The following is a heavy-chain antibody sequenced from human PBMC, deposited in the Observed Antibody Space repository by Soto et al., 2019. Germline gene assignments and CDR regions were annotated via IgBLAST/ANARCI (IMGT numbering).Heavy chain of an antibody. V-gene: IGHV1-8*01. J-gene: IGHJ5*02. CDR2: MNPNSCNT. Sequence: GASVKVSCKASGYTFTSYDINWVRQATGQGLEWMGWMNPNSCNTGYAQKFQGRVTMTRNTSISTAYMELSSLRSEDTAVYYCASGYSSSWIVAWSNNWFGPWGQGTLVTVSS. CDR3: ASGYSSSWIVAWSNNWFGP. CDR1: GYTFTSYD. D-gene: IGHD6-13*01.